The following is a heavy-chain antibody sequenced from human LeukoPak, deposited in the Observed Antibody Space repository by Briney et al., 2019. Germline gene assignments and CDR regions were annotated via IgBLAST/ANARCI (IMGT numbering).Heavy chain of an antibody. CDR2: INSDGSST. V-gene: IGHV3-74*01. CDR3: AKNGDRGAYCSGGSCYPYYYYYIDV. CDR1: EFTFSSYW. D-gene: IGHD2-15*01. Sequence: PGGSLRLSCAASEFTFSSYWMHWVRQVPGKGLVWVSRINSDGSSTNYADSVRGRFSISRDNAKNTLYLQMDSLRAEDTAIYYCAKNGDRGAYCSGGSCYPYYYYYIDVWGKGTTVTISS. J-gene: IGHJ6*03.